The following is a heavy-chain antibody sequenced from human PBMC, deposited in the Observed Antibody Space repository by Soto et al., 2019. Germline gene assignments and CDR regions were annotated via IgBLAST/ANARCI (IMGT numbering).Heavy chain of an antibody. V-gene: IGHV3-48*03. CDR1: GFTFSSYE. CDR2: ISSSGSTI. D-gene: IGHD1-26*01. J-gene: IGHJ3*02. CDR3: ASYCSFRCGGWELLPVAAFDI. Sequence: EVQLVASGGGLVQPGGSLRLSCAASGFTFSSYEMNWVRQAPGKGLEWVSYISSSGSTIYYADSVKGRFTISRDNAKNSLYLKMNSLRDEDTAVYYCASYCSFRCGGWELLPVAAFDIWVQGTMVTVSP.